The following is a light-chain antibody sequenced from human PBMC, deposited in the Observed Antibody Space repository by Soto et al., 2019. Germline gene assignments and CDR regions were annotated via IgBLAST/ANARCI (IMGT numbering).Light chain of an antibody. CDR1: QSVSSSY. J-gene: IGKJ1*01. CDR3: QQYGRSRWT. Sequence: EIGLTHSPCTVSLYTGERATLSCRASQSVSSSYLAWYQQKPGQAPRLLIYGASSRATGIPDRFSGSGSGTDFTLTISRLEPKDFAVYYCQQYGRSRWTFGQGTKVDTK. V-gene: IGKV3-20*01. CDR2: GAS.